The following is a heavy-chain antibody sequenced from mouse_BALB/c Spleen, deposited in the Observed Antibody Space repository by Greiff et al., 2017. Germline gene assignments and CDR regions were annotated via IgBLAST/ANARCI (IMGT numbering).Heavy chain of an antibody. J-gene: IGHJ4*01. CDR3: ARRYYYAMDY. Sequence: VQLQQSGAELARPGASVKLSCKASGYTFTDYYINWVKQRTGQGLEWIGEIYPGSGNTYYNEKFKGKATLTADKSSSTAYMQLSSLTSEDSAVYFCARRYYYAMDYWGQGTSVTVSS. CDR1: GYTFTDYY. V-gene: IGHV1-77*01. CDR2: IYPGSGNT.